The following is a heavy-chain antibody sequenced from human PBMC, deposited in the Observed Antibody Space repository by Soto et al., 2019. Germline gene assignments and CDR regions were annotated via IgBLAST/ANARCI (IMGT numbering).Heavy chain of an antibody. V-gene: IGHV1-18*04. D-gene: IGHD6-13*01. CDR2: ISAYNGNT. CDR3: ARGDSSSWHSDFDY. Sequence: ASVKVSCKASGYTFTSYGISWVRQAPGQGLEWMGWISAYNGNTNYAQKLQGRVTMTTDTSTSTAYMEPRSLRSDDTAVYYCARGDSSSWHSDFDYWGQGTLVTVSS. CDR1: GYTFTSYG. J-gene: IGHJ4*02.